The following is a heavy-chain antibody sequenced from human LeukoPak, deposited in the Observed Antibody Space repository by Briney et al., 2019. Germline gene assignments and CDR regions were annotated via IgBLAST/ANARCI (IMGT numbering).Heavy chain of an antibody. CDR3: AKEGPIGDGYNYYSYYYMDV. D-gene: IGHD5-24*01. CDR2: ISYDGSNK. V-gene: IGHV3-30*04. J-gene: IGHJ6*03. Sequence: GRSLRLSCAASGFTFSSYAMHWVRQAPGKGLEWVAVISYDGSNKYYADSVKGRFTISGDNSKNAVYLQMSSLRAEDTAVYYCAKEGPIGDGYNYYSYYYMDVWGKGTTVTISS. CDR1: GFTFSSYA.